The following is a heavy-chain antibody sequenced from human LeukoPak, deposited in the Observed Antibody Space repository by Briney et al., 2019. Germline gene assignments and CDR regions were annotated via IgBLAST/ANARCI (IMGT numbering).Heavy chain of an antibody. D-gene: IGHD2-15*01. CDR1: GFTFSSYG. Sequence: GGSLRLSCAASGFTFSSYGMHWVRQAPGKGLEWVAVISYDGSNKYYADSVKGRFTISRDNSKNTLSLQMNSLRAEDTAVYYCAKDIGYCSGGSCYTHYYYYYGMDVWGQGTTVTVSS. CDR2: ISYDGSNK. V-gene: IGHV3-30*18. CDR3: AKDIGYCSGGSCYTHYYYYYGMDV. J-gene: IGHJ6*02.